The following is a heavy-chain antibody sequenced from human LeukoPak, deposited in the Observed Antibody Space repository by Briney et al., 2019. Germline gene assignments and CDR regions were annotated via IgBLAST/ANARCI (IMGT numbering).Heavy chain of an antibody. J-gene: IGHJ4*02. D-gene: IGHD6-13*01. CDR3: ARDACSSTCHGDC. V-gene: IGHV3-48*03. CDR1: GFTFSSYE. CDR2: ISSSGSTI. Sequence: PGGSLRLSCAASGFTFSSYEMNWVRQAPGKGLEWVSYISSSGSTIYYADSVKGRFTISRDNAKNSLYLQMNSLRVEDTAVYYCARDACSSTCHGDCWGQGTLVTVSS.